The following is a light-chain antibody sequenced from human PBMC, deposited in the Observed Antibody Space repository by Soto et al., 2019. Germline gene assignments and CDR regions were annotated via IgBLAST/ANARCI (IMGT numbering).Light chain of an antibody. CDR1: SSNIGSNT. V-gene: IGLV1-44*01. CDR3: AAWDDSLNGWV. CDR2: SNY. Sequence: QSVLTQPPSASGTPGQRVTISCSGGSSNIGSNTINWYLQLPGTAPQLLIYSNYQRPSGVPDRFSGSKSGTSASLAISGLQSEDEANYYCAAWDDSLNGWVFGGGTKLTVL. J-gene: IGLJ3*02.